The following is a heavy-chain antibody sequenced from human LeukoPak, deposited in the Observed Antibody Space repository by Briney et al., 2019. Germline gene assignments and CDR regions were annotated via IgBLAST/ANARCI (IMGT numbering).Heavy chain of an antibody. J-gene: IGHJ3*02. CDR1: GYTFTGYY. V-gene: IGHV1-2*02. CDR2: INPKRGGT. Sequence: EASVKVSCKASGYTFTGYYMQWVRQAPGEGLEGMGWINPKRGGTKYEQKLEGRVTMTRDTSRSTAYMELSRLRSDDTAVYYCARPRFWFGELLEAFDIWGQGTMVTVSS. D-gene: IGHD3-10*01. CDR3: ARPRFWFGELLEAFDI.